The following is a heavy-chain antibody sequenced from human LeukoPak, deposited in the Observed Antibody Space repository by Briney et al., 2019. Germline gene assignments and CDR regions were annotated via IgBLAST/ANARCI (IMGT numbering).Heavy chain of an antibody. CDR3: ARGFPGYCSGGSCYPTWFDP. D-gene: IGHD2-15*01. CDR1: GFTFSSYE. J-gene: IGHJ5*02. V-gene: IGHV3-48*03. Sequence: PGGSLRLSCAASGFTFSSYEMNRVRQAPGKGLEWVSYISSSGSTIYYADSVKGRFTISRDNAKNSLYLQMNSLRAEDTAVYYCARGFPGYCSGGSCYPTWFDPWGQGTLDTVSS. CDR2: ISSSGSTI.